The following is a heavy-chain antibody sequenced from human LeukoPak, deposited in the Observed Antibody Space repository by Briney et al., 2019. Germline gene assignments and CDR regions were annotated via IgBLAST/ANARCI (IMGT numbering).Heavy chain of an antibody. J-gene: IGHJ4*02. D-gene: IGHD3-22*01. Sequence: PSETLSLTCTVSGGSISSSSYYWGWIRQPPGKGLEWIGSIYYSGSTYYNPSLKSRVTISVDTSKNQFSLKLSSVTAADTAVYYCARHGLGYYPYYFDYWGQGTLVTVPS. CDR2: IYYSGST. CDR3: ARHGLGYYPYYFDY. CDR1: GGSISSSSYY. V-gene: IGHV4-39*01.